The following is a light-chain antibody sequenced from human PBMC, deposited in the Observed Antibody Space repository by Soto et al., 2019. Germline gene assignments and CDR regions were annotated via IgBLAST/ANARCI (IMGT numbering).Light chain of an antibody. Sequence: QSVLTQPASVSWSPGQSITISCTGTSSDVGGYNYVSWYQQQSGKAPKLMIHEVSNRPSGVSNRFSGSKSGNTASLTISGLQAQDEAAYYRSSYTSSSAYVFGIGTKVTVL. V-gene: IGLV2-14*01. CDR1: SSDVGGYNY. CDR2: EVS. CDR3: SSYTSSSAYV. J-gene: IGLJ1*01.